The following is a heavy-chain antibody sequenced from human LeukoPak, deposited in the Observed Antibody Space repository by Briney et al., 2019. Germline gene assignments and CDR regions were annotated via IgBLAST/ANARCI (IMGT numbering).Heavy chain of an antibody. Sequence: GESLKISCKGSGYSFASYWIGWVRQMPGKGLEWMGIIYPGDSDTRYSPSFQGQVTISADKSISTAYLQWSSLKASDTAMYYCARAGIPAATDFDYWGQGTLVTVSS. CDR2: IYPGDSDT. D-gene: IGHD2-2*01. CDR3: ARAGIPAATDFDY. V-gene: IGHV5-51*01. CDR1: GYSFASYW. J-gene: IGHJ4*02.